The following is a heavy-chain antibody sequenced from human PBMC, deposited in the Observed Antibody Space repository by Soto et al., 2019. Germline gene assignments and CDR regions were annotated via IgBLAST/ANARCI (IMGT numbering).Heavy chain of an antibody. CDR2: IYPGVSDT. J-gene: IGHJ3*02. CDR3: ASPGRIVGATNHDAFEI. CDR1: GYSSTSYW. V-gene: IGHV5-51*01. Sequence: PGESLKISCKGSGYSSTSYWIGWVRQMPGKGLAWMGIIYPGVSDTRYSPSFEGQVTISADKSISTAFLQWSSLKASDTAMYFCASPGRIVGATNHDAFEIWGQGTMVTVSS. D-gene: IGHD1-26*01.